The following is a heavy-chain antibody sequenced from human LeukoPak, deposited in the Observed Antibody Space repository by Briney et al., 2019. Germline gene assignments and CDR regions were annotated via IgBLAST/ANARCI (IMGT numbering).Heavy chain of an antibody. CDR2: ISSNGDST. D-gene: IGHD1-26*01. J-gene: IGHJ4*02. Sequence: GGSLRLSCAASGFTFSSYAMHWVRQAPGKGLEYVSAISSNGDSTYYANSVKGRFTISRDNSKNTLYLQMGSLRAEDMAVYYCARGEQGATPTNFDYWGQGTLVTVSS. CDR1: GFTFSSYA. V-gene: IGHV3-64*01. CDR3: ARGEQGATPTNFDY.